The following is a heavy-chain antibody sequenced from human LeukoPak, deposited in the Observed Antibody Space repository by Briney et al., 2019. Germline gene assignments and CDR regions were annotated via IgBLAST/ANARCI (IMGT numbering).Heavy chain of an antibody. D-gene: IGHD2-21*02. J-gene: IGHJ2*01. CDR3: ARGVVTAIPAPFDL. CDR2: ILPIFGTG. V-gene: IGHV1-69*06. Sequence: SVKVSHKPSGGTVTRYVIRWVRQAPGQGAAGMGGILPIFGTGNYAQKFQGRGTITADKSTSTAYMELSRLRSEGTAVYYFARGVVTAIPAPFDLWGRGTLVTVSS. CDR1: GGTVTRYV.